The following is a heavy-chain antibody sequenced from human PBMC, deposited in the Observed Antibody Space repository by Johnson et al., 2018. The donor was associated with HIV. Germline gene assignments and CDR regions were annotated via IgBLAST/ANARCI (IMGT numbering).Heavy chain of an antibody. Sequence: QVQLVESGGGVVQPGRSLRLSCAASEFSFSTYALNWVRQDPGEGLEWVAVISYDGVNKYYADSVKGRFTVSRDNSKNTLYLQMTSLRTEDTAVYYCARGGFDIVGGTIGWSAFDIWGQGTMVTVSS. CDR2: ISYDGVNK. V-gene: IGHV3-30*04. CDR3: ARGGFDIVGGTIGWSAFDI. CDR1: EFSFSTYA. D-gene: IGHD1-26*01. J-gene: IGHJ3*02.